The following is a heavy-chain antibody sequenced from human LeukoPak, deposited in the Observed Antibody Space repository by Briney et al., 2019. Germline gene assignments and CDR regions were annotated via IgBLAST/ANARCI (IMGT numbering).Heavy chain of an antibody. J-gene: IGHJ4*02. D-gene: IGHD3-3*01. CDR2: IYHSGST. CDR3: ARFAPTLLRFLEWLFPDY. V-gene: IGHV4-38-2*02. Sequence: PSETLSLTCTVSGYSITSENYWAWIRQTPGKGLEWIGTIYHSGSTYYNPSLKSRVTISVDTSKNQFSLKLSSVTAADTAVYYCARFAPTLLRFLEWLFPDYWGQGTLVTVSS. CDR1: GYSITSENY.